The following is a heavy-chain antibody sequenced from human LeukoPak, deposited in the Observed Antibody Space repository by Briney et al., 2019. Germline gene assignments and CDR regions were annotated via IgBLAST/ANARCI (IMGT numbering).Heavy chain of an antibody. J-gene: IGHJ6*02. Sequence: PSETLSLTCTVSGGSISSYYWSWIRQPPGKGLEWIGYIYYSGSTNYNPSLKSRVTISVDTSKNQFSLKLSSVTAADTAVYYCARGTPLTYDFWSGYYTGYYGMDVWGQGTTVTVSS. V-gene: IGHV4-59*01. CDR1: GGSISSYY. D-gene: IGHD3-3*01. CDR3: ARGTPLTYDFWSGYYTGYYGMDV. CDR2: IYYSGST.